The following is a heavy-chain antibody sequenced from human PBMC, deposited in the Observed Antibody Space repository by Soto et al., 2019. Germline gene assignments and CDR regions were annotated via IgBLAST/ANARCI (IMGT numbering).Heavy chain of an antibody. D-gene: IGHD3-3*02. CDR1: GFTFSNAW. CDR3: TTDSHFSARLVRFDL. V-gene: IGHV3-15*07. Sequence: GGSLRLSCAASGFTFSNAWMNWVRQAPGKGLEWVGRIKSKTDGGTTDYAAPVKGRFTISRDDSQDTMFLQMNSLKSEDTAVYYCTTDSHFSARLVRFDLWGRGTLVTVSS. J-gene: IGHJ4*01. CDR2: IKSKTDGGTT.